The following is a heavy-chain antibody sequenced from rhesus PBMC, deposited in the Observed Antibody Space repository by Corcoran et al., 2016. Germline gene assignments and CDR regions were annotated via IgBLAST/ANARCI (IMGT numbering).Heavy chain of an antibody. Sequence: QLQLQESGPGLVKPSETLSLTCAVSGGSISSNYWSWLRHPPGKVLEWLGRISGSGGSTDYNPSLKRRVTISTDTSKNQFSLKLSSVTAADTAVYYCARVGYSSWSGYFDLWGPGTPITISS. J-gene: IGHJ2*01. CDR1: GGSISSNY. CDR3: ARVGYSSWSGYFDL. D-gene: IGHD6-13*01. CDR2: ISGSGGST. V-gene: IGHV4-173*01.